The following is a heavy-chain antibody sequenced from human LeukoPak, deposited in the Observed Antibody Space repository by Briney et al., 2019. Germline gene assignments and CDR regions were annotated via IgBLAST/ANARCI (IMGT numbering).Heavy chain of an antibody. CDR3: ARDRTRYYYYSYMDV. J-gene: IGHJ6*03. V-gene: IGHV1-2*02. Sequence: ASVKVSCKASGYTFTGYYIHWVRQAPGQGLEWMGWISPKYGGSNYAQKFQGRVTMTRDTSISTAYMELSRLRSDDTAVYYCARDRTRYYYYSYMDVWGKGTAVTISS. CDR2: ISPKYGGS. D-gene: IGHD1-14*01. CDR1: GYTFTGYY.